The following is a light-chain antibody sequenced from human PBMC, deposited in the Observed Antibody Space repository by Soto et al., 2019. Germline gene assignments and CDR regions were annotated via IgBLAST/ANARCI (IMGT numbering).Light chain of an antibody. CDR2: KVS. Sequence: DVVMPQSPLSLPVTLGQPASISCRSSQSLAYSDGNTYLNWFQQRPGQSPRRLIYKVSNRDSGVPDRFSGSGSGTDFTLKISRVEAEDVGVYYCMQGTRWPPYTFGQGTKLEIK. CDR3: MQGTRWPPYT. CDR1: QSLAYSDGNTY. J-gene: IGKJ2*01. V-gene: IGKV2-30*01.